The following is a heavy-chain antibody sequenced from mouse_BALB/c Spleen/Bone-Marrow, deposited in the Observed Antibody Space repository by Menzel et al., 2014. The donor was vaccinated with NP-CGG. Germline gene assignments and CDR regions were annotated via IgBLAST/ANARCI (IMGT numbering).Heavy chain of an antibody. CDR2: IFPGSGNT. CDR3: ARHGNLRNYYAMDY. CDR1: GYSFTSYY. D-gene: IGHD2-1*01. Sequence: QVQLQQSGPELVKPGASVKISCKASGYSFTSYYIHWVKQRPGQGLVWIGWIFPGSGNTKYNEKFKGKATLTADTSSSTAYMQLNSLTSEDSAVYLCARHGNLRNYYAMDYWGQGTSVTVSS. V-gene: IGHV1-66*01. J-gene: IGHJ4*01.